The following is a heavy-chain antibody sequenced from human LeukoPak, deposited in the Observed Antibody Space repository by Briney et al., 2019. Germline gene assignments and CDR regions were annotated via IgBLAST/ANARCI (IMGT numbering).Heavy chain of an antibody. CDR1: GFTLSRYG. CDR2: VSGSGGST. Sequence: GGSLRLSCAAAGFTLSRYGMRWVRQDGGKGMEWVSAVSGSGGSTYYADPVKGRFTISRDNSKNTLYLQMNSLRAEDTAVYYCANEPRYSSSWYEWFDPLGQGTLVTVSS. V-gene: IGHV3-23*01. J-gene: IGHJ5*02. D-gene: IGHD6-13*01. CDR3: ANEPRYSSSWYEWFDP.